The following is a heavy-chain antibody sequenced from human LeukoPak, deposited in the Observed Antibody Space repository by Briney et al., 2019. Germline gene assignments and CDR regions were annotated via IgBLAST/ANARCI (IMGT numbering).Heavy chain of an antibody. CDR3: ARGRDSSTIVVVPAAMRCEFDY. J-gene: IGHJ4*02. Sequence: PSETLSLTCTVSGGSISSSSYYWGWIRQPPGKGLEWIGSIYSSGSTYFNASLKSRVTTSVDTSKNQFSLKLSSVTAADTAVYYCARGRDSSTIVVVPAAMRCEFDYWGQGTLVTVSS. D-gene: IGHD2-2*01. CDR1: GGSISSSSYY. CDR2: IYSSGST. V-gene: IGHV4-39*01.